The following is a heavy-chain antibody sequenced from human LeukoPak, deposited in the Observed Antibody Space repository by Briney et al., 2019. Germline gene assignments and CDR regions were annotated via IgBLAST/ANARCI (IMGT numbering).Heavy chain of an antibody. D-gene: IGHD2-2*01. CDR2: LSGSGADT. CDR3: AKDPYGTRYFDY. Sequence: PGGSLRLSCAASGFTFSKNAMSWVRQAPGKGLGWVSSLSGSGADTYYADSVKGRFTISRDNAKNTAYLQMNNLRAEDTAVYYCAKDPYGTRYFDYWGQGTLVTAS. J-gene: IGHJ4*02. CDR1: GFTFSKNA. V-gene: IGHV3-23*01.